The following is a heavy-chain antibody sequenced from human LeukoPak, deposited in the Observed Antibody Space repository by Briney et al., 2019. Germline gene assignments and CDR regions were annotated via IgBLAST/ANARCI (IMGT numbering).Heavy chain of an antibody. CDR3: ARAVGGVTTFYYYYGMDV. Sequence: ASVKVSCKASGGTFSSYAISWVRQAPGQGLEWMGRIIPILGIANYAQKFQGRVTITADKSTNTAYMELSSLRSEDTAVYYCARAVGGVTTFYYYYGMDVWGQGTTVTVSS. J-gene: IGHJ6*02. V-gene: IGHV1-69*04. D-gene: IGHD4-17*01. CDR2: IIPILGIA. CDR1: GGTFSSYA.